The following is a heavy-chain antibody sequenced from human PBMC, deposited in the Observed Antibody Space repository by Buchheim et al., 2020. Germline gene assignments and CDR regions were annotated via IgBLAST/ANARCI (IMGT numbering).Heavy chain of an antibody. CDR1: GGSISGGFYY. CDR3: AREVPMAGTWIDS. J-gene: IGHJ4*02. D-gene: IGHD1-1*01. CDR2: INYSGST. Sequence: QVQLQESGPGLVKPSQTLSLTCTVSGGSISGGFYYWSWIRQHPGKGLEWIGYINYSGSTYYNPSLMRRITLSVDTPNNHFSLKLSSITAADTAVYFCAREVPMAGTWIDSWGQG. V-gene: IGHV4-31*03.